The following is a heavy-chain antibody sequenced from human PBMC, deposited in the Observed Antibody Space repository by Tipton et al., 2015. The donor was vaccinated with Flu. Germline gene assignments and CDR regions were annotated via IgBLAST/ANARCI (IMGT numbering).Heavy chain of an antibody. CDR2: IYNNQYT. CDR3: ARRSYNFWSGYPDY. CDR1: GGFVSSYY. J-gene: IGHJ4*02. V-gene: IGHV4-4*09. Sequence: TLSLTCSVSGGFVSSYYWNWIRQPPGKGLEWIGYIYNNQYTKYNPSLKSRVTVSVDPSMSQFSLRLTSVTAADTAVYYCARRSYNFWSGYPDYWGQGTLVTVSS. D-gene: IGHD3-3*01.